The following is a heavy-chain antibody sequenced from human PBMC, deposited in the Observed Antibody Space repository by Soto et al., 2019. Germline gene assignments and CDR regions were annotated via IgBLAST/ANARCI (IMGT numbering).Heavy chain of an antibody. V-gene: IGHV3-74*01. CDR1: GFTFSSYW. D-gene: IGHD5-18*01. J-gene: IGHJ3*01. CDR2: IKADGSST. CDR3: ARGINGYYAFDV. Sequence: EVQLVESGGGLVQPGGSLRLSCAASGFTFSSYWMHWVRQVPGKGLVWVARIKADGSSTNYADSVKGRFTISRDNAQNTLFLQINSLTAEDTAVYYCARGINGYYAFDVWGLGTMVTVSS.